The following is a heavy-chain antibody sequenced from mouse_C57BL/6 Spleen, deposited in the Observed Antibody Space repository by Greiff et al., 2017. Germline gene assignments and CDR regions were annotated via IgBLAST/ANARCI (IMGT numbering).Heavy chain of an antibody. J-gene: IGHJ4*01. CDR1: GYTFTDYN. CDR3: ARWRRGSSYYYAMDY. D-gene: IGHD1-3*01. V-gene: IGHV1-18*01. CDR2: INPNNGGT. Sequence: VQLQQSGPELVKPGASVKIPCKASGYTFTDYNMDWVKQSHGKSLEWIGDINPNNGGTIYNQKFKGKATLTVDKSSSTAYMVLRSLTSEDTAVYYCARWRRGSSYYYAMDYWGQGTSVTVSS.